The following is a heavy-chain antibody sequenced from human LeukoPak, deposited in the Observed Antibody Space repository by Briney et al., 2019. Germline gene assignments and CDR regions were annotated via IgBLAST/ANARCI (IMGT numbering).Heavy chain of an antibody. Sequence: GGSLRLSCAASGFTFSSYSMNWVRQAPGKGLEWVSVLYSGGGAYYADSVKDRFTISRDYSQNTLLLQMNSLRAEDTALYYCARGKTSDDIIEDAFDIWGRGTMVAVSS. CDR1: GFTFSSYS. CDR3: ARGKTSDDIIEDAFDI. J-gene: IGHJ3*02. V-gene: IGHV3-66*01. D-gene: IGHD3-9*01. CDR2: LYSGGGA.